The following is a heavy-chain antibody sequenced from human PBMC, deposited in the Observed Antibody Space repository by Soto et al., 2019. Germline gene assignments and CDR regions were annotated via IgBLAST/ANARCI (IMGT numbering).Heavy chain of an antibody. CDR1: GGSFSGYY. D-gene: IGHD5-12*01. CDR2: IYYSGAT. Sequence: PSETLPLTCAVYGGSFSGYYWSWIRQPPGKGLEWIGSIYYSGATYYNPSLRGRITISMDRSKNHFSLKLTSVTAADTAIYYCAPVGIGTTTVDYWGQGTLVTVSS. J-gene: IGHJ4*02. CDR3: APVGIGTTTVDY. V-gene: IGHV4-34*01.